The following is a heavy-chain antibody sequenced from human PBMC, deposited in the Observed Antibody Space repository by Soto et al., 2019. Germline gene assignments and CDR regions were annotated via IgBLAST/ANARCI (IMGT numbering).Heavy chain of an antibody. CDR3: ARVPSP. Sequence: QLQLQESGSGLVKPSQTLSLTCAVSGGSISSGGYSWSWIRQPPGKGLEWIAYIYHSGSTDYNPSLTSRATISVDRAKNQFCLKLSSVTAADTAVYYCARVPSPWGQGTLVTVSS. J-gene: IGHJ5*02. CDR2: IYHSGST. V-gene: IGHV4-30-2*01. CDR1: GGSISSGGYS.